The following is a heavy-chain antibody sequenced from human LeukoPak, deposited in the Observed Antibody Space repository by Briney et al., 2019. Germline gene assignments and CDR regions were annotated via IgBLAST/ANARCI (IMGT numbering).Heavy chain of an antibody. CDR3: ARPLTLIQYHHYYYYGMDI. J-gene: IGHJ6*02. CDR2: IIPTVYKP. Sequence: GTSEKVSCKASGGSFTTNGVSWGRHRPGQGLEWMGRIIPTVYKPIYAQNFQGRVTIAADKSTGIAYMELSSLRSEDTAVYYCARPLTLIQYHHYYYYGMDIWGQGTTVTVSS. CDR1: GGSFTTNG. V-gene: IGHV1-69*04. D-gene: IGHD5-24*01.